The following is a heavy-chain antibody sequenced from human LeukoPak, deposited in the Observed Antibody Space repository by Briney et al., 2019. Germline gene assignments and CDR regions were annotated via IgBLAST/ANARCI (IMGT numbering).Heavy chain of an antibody. V-gene: IGHV3-30*14. Sequence: PGGSLRLSCAASGFTFSSFAMRWVRKAPGKGLEWAAVISYDGSNKYYADCVRGRFTISRDNSKNTLYLQMNSLRDEDTAVYYCAKAVSSGWYDAFDIWGQGTMVTVSS. CDR3: AKAVSSGWYDAFDI. CDR1: GFTFSSFA. J-gene: IGHJ3*02. D-gene: IGHD6-19*01. CDR2: ISYDGSNK.